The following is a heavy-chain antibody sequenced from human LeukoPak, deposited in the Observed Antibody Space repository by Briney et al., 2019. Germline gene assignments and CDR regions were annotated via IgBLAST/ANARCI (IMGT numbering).Heavy chain of an antibody. CDR1: GGSISSGDYY. Sequence: SETLSLTCTVSGGSISSGDYYWSWIRQPPGKGLEWIGYIYYSGSTYYNPSLKSRVTISVDTSKNQFSLKLSSVTAADTAVYYCGRRSSSSWYAAFDIWGQGTMVTVSS. CDR2: IYYSGST. D-gene: IGHD6-13*01. V-gene: IGHV4-39*01. J-gene: IGHJ3*02. CDR3: GRRSSSSWYAAFDI.